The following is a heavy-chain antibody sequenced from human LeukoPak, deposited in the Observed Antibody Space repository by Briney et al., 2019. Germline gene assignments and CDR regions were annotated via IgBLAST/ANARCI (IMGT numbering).Heavy chain of an antibody. Sequence: GSLRLSCAASGFSVSINYMSWVRQAPGKGLEWVSVIYSGGNTDYADSVKGRFTIFRDNSKNTLYLQMSSLRAEDTAVYYCARDGGSGWSSAFLDHWGQGTLVTVSS. J-gene: IGHJ4*02. CDR3: ARDGGSGWSSAFLDH. CDR2: IYSGGNT. D-gene: IGHD6-19*01. CDR1: GFSVSINY. V-gene: IGHV3-53*01.